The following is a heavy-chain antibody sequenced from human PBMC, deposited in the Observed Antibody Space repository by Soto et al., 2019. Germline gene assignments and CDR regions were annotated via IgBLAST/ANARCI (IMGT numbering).Heavy chain of an antibody. CDR1: GFTFSSYA. V-gene: IGHV3-23*01. CDR3: AKAVVVELLPGVFFDY. CDR2: ISGSGGST. J-gene: IGHJ4*02. D-gene: IGHD2-15*01. Sequence: GGSLRLSCAASGFTFSSYAMSWVRQAPGKGLEWVSAISGSGGSTYYADSVKGRFTISRDNSKNTLYLQMNSLRAEDTAVYYCAKAVVVELLPGVFFDYWGQGTLVTVSS.